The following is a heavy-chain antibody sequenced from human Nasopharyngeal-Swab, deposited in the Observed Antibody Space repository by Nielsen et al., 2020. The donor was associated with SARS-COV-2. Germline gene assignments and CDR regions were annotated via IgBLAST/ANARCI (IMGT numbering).Heavy chain of an antibody. D-gene: IGHD4-17*01. CDR3: AREYYGDYD. CDR1: GLTVSSTY. Sequence: GGSLRLSCVVSGLTVSSTYMSWVRQAPGKGLDWVSVTEIGGTTHYADSVKGRFTISRDSSTNTLYLQMNSLRAEDTAVYYCAREYYGDYDWGQGTLVTVSS. CDR2: TEIGGTT. J-gene: IGHJ4*02. V-gene: IGHV3-53*01.